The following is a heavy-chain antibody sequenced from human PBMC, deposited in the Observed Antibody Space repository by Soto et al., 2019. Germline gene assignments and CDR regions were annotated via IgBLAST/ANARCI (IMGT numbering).Heavy chain of an antibody. Sequence: PSETLSLTCTVPGGSICRHHWNWVRQAPGKGLEWIGHIYYRGSTSYNPSLRSRSTISVDTSNNQFSLKLNSVTTADTAVYYCARDGREASGMDVWGQGTKVTVSS. CDR2: IYYRGST. CDR1: GGSICRHH. D-gene: IGHD1-26*01. V-gene: IGHV4-59*11. J-gene: IGHJ6*02. CDR3: ARDGREASGMDV.